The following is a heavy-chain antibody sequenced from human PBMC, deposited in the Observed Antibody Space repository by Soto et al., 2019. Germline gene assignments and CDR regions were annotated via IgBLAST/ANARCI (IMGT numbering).Heavy chain of an antibody. D-gene: IGHD3-16*01. V-gene: IGHV1-3*01. CDR3: ARDLSGWGLTNGHFGVDV. J-gene: IGHJ6*02. CDR2: INAGNGNT. CDR1: GYTFANYA. Sequence: QVRLVQSGTEVKKPGASVMVSCKATGYTFANYAIHLVRQAPGQDFEWMGWINAGNGNTRNSQKFQGRVTFTRDTSATTAHMEVGSLRFEDTAVYHCARDLSGWGLTNGHFGVDVWGQGTTVIVSS.